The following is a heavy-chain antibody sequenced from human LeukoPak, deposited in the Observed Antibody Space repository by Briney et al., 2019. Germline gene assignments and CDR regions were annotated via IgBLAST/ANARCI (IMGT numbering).Heavy chain of an antibody. CDR2: IYPGDSDI. D-gene: IGHD3-3*01. CDR1: GYSFPNYW. Sequence: GESLKISCQGSGYSFPNYWIAWVRQMPGKGLEWMGIIYPGDSDIRYSPSFQGQVTISVDKSISTAYLQWTSLKASDTAMYYCARGRYDFGVVPYYFDYWGQGTLVTVSS. V-gene: IGHV5-51*01. CDR3: ARGRYDFGVVPYYFDY. J-gene: IGHJ4*02.